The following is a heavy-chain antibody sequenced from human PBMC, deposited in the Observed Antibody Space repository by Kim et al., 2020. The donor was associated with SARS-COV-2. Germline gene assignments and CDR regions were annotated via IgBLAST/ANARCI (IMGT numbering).Heavy chain of an antibody. V-gene: IGHV4-34*01. D-gene: IGHD3-10*01. J-gene: IGHJ4*02. CDR1: GGSFSGYY. Sequence: SETLSLTCAVYGGSFSGYYWSWIRQPPGKGLEWIGEINHSGSTNYNPSLKSRVTISVDTSQNQFSLKLSSVTAADTAVDYCARRDYYGSGGYRYWGQGT. CDR3: ARRDYYGSGGYRY. CDR2: INHSGST.